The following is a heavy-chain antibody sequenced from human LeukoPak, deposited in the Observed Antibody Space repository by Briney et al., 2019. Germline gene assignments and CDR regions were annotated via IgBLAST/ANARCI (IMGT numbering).Heavy chain of an antibody. V-gene: IGHV3-21*01. CDR1: GFTFSSYW. J-gene: IGHJ4*02. CDR2: ISSSSTYT. CDR3: ARDYYFDY. Sequence: AGGSLRLSCAASGFTFSSYWMHWVRQAPGKGLEWVSSISSSSTYTYYTDSMKGRFTISRDNAKNSLYLQMNSLRAEDTAVYYCARDYYFDYWGQGTLVTVFS.